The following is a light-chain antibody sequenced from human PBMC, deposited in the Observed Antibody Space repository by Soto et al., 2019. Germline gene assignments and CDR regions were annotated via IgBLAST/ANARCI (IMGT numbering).Light chain of an antibody. CDR2: DAS. J-gene: IGKJ4*01. CDR1: QDISNY. V-gene: IGKV1-33*01. Sequence: DIQMTQSPSSLSASVGDRVTIACPASQDISNYLNWYQQKPGKAPKLLIYDASNLQTGVPSRFSASGSGTHFTFTITSLQPEDIATYFCQQFDNLPLTFGGGTKVDIK. CDR3: QQFDNLPLT.